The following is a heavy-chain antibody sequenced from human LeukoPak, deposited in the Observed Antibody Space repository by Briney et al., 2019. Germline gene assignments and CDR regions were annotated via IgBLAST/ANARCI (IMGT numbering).Heavy chain of an antibody. CDR3: ARSPRWLDITMVRGDWFDP. CDR2: IYYSGST. J-gene: IGHJ5*02. V-gene: IGHV4-61*01. Sequence: SETLSLTCTVSGGSVSSGNYYWSWIRQPPGKGLEWIGYIYYSGSTNYNPSLKSRVTISIDTSKNQFSLKLSSVTAADTAVYFCARSPRWLDITMVRGDWFDPWGQGTLVTVSS. CDR1: GGSVSSGNYY. D-gene: IGHD3-10*01.